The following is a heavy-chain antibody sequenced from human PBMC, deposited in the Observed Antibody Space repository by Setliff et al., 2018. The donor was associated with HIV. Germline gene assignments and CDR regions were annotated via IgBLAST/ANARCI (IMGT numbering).Heavy chain of an antibody. D-gene: IGHD6-13*01. CDR3: ARAGTTMAATGYYFDH. CDR2: THYRSRWYS. J-gene: IGHJ4*02. CDR1: GDNVSSDRTA. V-gene: IGHV6-1*01. Sequence: SQTLSLTCAISGDNVSSDRTAWNWIRQSPSRGLEWLGRTHYRSRWYSDYATFVKSRITINPDTSKNQFSLPLNSVTPEDTAVYFCARAGTTMAATGYYFDHWGQGTLVTVSS.